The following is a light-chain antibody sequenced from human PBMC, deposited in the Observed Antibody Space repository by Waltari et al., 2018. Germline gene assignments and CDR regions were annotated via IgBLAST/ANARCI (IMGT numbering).Light chain of an antibody. V-gene: IGKV3-20*01. CDR1: QSVSSSY. CDR3: QQYGSSPVT. J-gene: IGKJ2*01. CDR2: ATS. Sequence: EIVLTQSPGTLSLSPGERATLSCRASQSVSSSYVAWYQQKPGQAPRILIFATSSRATGIPDRFSGSGSGTDFTLTISRLEPEDFAVYYCQQYGSSPVTFGQGTKLEI.